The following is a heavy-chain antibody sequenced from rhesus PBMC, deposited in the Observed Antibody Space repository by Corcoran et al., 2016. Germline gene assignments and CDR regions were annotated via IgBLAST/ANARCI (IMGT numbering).Heavy chain of an antibody. CDR2: INSGGGST. V-gene: IGHV3-103*01. J-gene: IGHJ4*01. D-gene: IGHD1-44*02. Sequence: EVQLVETGGGLVQPGGSLRLSCAASGFTFSSYAMQWVRQAPGKGLEWISAINSGGGSTYYADSVKGRFTISRDNSKNTLSLQMNSLRAEDTAVYYCAKDWSYSLDYWGQGVLVTVSS. CDR3: AKDWSYSLDY. CDR1: GFTFSSYA.